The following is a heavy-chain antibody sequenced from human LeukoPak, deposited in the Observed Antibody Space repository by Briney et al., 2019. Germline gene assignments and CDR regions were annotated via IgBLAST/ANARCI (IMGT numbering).Heavy chain of an antibody. Sequence: GGSLRLSCAASGFTFNKFDLHWVRQITGKGLEWVSAIGTLSDTSYADSVKGRFTISRENAKNSLYLQMNSLRVDDTAVYYCVRARHNNYYDSSGFYPCWGQGILVTVSS. CDR2: IGTLSDT. CDR3: VRARHNNYYDSSGFYPC. D-gene: IGHD3-22*01. J-gene: IGHJ4*02. V-gene: IGHV3-13*01. CDR1: GFTFNKFD.